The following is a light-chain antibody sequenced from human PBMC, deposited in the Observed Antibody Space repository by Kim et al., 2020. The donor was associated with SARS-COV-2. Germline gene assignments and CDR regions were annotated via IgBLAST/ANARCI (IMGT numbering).Light chain of an antibody. CDR2: DVS. V-gene: IGLV2-14*01. J-gene: IGLJ3*02. CDR3: SSYTSSSTWV. CDR1: SSDVGGYNY. Sequence: QSALTQPASVSGSPGQSITISCTGTSSDVGGYNYVSWYQQHPGKAPKLMIYDVSKRPSGVPNRFSGSKSGNTASLTISGLQAEDEADYYCSSYTSSSTWVFGAGTQLTVL.